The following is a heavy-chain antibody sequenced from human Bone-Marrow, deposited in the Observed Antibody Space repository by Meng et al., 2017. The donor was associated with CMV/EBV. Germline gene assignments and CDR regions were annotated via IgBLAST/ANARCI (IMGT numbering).Heavy chain of an antibody. CDR3: AKSTAGTLDY. CDR2: IYYSGST. CDR1: GGSISSYY. Sequence: SETLSLTCTVSGGSISSYYWSWIRQPPGKGLEWIGYIYYSGSTNYNPSLKSRVTISVDTSKNQFSPKLSSVTAADTAVYYCAKSTAGTLDYWGQGTLVTVSS. D-gene: IGHD6-13*01. J-gene: IGHJ4*02. V-gene: IGHV4-59*01.